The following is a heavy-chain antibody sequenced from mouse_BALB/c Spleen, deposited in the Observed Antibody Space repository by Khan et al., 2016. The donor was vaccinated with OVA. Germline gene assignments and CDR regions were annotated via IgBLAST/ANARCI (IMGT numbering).Heavy chain of an antibody. Sequence: EVELVESGGGLVKPGGSLKLSCAASGFTFSNYAMSWVRQTPEKRLEWVATITSGGSYTYYQESVKGRFTISRDNAMNTLYLQMSSLSSEDTAMYFCTRHEGVLGEPIDYWGQGTSVTVSS. CDR2: ITSGGSYT. V-gene: IGHV5-9-3*01. D-gene: IGHD3-3*01. CDR1: GFTFSNYA. J-gene: IGHJ4*01. CDR3: TRHEGVLGEPIDY.